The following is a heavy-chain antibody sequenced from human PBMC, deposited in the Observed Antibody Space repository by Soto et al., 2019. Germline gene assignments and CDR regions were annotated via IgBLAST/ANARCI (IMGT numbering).Heavy chain of an antibody. CDR3: ARVYYYDSSGHGGPYFDY. CDR1: GFTFSDHY. CDR2: TRNKANSYTT. V-gene: IGHV3-72*01. J-gene: IGHJ4*02. Sequence: GGSLRLSCAASGFTFSDHYMDWVRQAPGKGLEWVGRTRNKANSYTTEYAASVKGRFTISRDDSKNSLYLQMNSLKTEDTAVYYCARVYYYDSSGHGGPYFDYWGQGTLVTVSS. D-gene: IGHD3-22*01.